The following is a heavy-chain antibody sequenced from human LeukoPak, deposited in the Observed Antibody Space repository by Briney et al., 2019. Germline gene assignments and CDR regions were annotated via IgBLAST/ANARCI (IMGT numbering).Heavy chain of an antibody. Sequence: GGSLRLSCAASGFTFSSYEMKWVRQAPGKGLEWISYISATGGLIYYADSVKGRFTISRDNAKNSLYLEMNSLRAEDTAVYYCARGSWFGEFLTWGIDFWGQGTLVSVSS. D-gene: IGHD3-10*01. J-gene: IGHJ4*02. CDR3: ARGSWFGEFLTWGIDF. V-gene: IGHV3-48*03. CDR1: GFTFSSYE. CDR2: ISATGGLI.